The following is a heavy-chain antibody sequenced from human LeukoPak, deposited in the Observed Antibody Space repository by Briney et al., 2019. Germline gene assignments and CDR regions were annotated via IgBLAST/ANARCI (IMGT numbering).Heavy chain of an antibody. J-gene: IGHJ1*01. V-gene: IGHV3-30*03. D-gene: IGHD3-22*01. CDR2: ISYDGSNK. CDR3: ARDMGTSGYYIEYFQY. Sequence: PGGSLRLSCAASGFTFSSYSMNWVRQAPGKGLEWVAVISYDGSNKYYADSVKGRFTISRDNSKNTLYLQMSSLRVEDTAVYYCARDMGTSGYYIEYFQYWGQGTLVTVSS. CDR1: GFTFSSYS.